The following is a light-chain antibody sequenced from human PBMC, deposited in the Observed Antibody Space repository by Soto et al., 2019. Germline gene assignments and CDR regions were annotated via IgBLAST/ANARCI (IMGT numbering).Light chain of an antibody. CDR2: DVS. Sequence: QSALTQPASVSGSPGQSITISCTGTSSDVGGYNYVSWYQQHPGKAPKLMIYDVSNRPSGVSDRFSGSKSGNTASLTISGLQAEDEADYNCSSYTSSSNVVFGGGTKLTV. CDR3: SSYTSSSNVV. J-gene: IGLJ2*01. V-gene: IGLV2-14*01. CDR1: SSDVGGYNY.